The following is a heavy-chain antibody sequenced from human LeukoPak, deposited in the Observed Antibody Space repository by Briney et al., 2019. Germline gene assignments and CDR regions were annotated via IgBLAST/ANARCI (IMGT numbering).Heavy chain of an antibody. CDR1: GGSISSYY. CDR3: ARHSSSWSGNSDY. Sequence: PSETLSLTCTVSGGSISSYYWSWIRQPPGKGLEWIGYISYSGSTNYNPSLKSRVTISVDTPKNQFSLKLSSVTAADTAVYYCARHSSSWSGNSDYWGQGTLVTVSS. V-gene: IGHV4-59*08. CDR2: ISYSGST. J-gene: IGHJ4*02. D-gene: IGHD6-13*01.